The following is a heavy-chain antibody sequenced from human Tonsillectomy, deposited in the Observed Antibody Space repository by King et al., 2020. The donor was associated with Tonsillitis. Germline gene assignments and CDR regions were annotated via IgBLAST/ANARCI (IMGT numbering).Heavy chain of an antibody. D-gene: IGHD3-22*01. CDR3: ARDAHWLLPTQDPFDI. Sequence: QAQLVQSGAEVKKPGASVKVSCKASGYTFTSYGISWVRQAPGQGLEWMGWISVYKGNTNYAQKLQGRVTMTTDTSTSTAYMQLRSLRSDDTAVYYCARDAHWLLPTQDPFDICGQGTMVTVSS. CDR1: GYTFTSYG. J-gene: IGHJ3*02. V-gene: IGHV1-18*04. CDR2: ISVYKGNT.